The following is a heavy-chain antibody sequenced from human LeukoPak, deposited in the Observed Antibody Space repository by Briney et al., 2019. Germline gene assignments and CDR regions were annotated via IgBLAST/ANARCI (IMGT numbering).Heavy chain of an antibody. CDR1: EFTFSSYF. J-gene: IGHJ4*02. D-gene: IGHD1-26*01. Sequence: GGSLRLSCAASEFTFSSYFMNWVRQAPGKGLEWVSSISSGSTYIYYADSVKGRFTISRDNAKNSLYLQMNSLRAEDTAVYYCAKMYGGTYIGNWGQGTLVTVSA. V-gene: IGHV3-21*01. CDR2: ISSGSTYI. CDR3: AKMYGGTYIGN.